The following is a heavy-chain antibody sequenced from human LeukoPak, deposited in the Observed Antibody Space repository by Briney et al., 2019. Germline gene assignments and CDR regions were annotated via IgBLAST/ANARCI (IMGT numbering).Heavy chain of an antibody. CDR2: INHSGST. CDR1: GGSFSGYY. V-gene: IGHV4-34*01. D-gene: IGHD3-22*01. CDR3: ARPNYYDSSGYPTHLGYYYYYMDV. J-gene: IGHJ6*03. Sequence: SETLSLTCAVYGGSFSGYYWSWIRQPPGKGLEWIGEINHSGSTNYNPSLKSRVTISVDTSKNQFSLKLSSVTAADTAVYYCARPNYYDSSGYPTHLGYYYYYMDVWGKGTTVTVSS.